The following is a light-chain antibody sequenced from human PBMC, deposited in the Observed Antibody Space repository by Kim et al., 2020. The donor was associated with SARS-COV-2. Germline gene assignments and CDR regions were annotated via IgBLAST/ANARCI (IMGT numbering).Light chain of an antibody. Sequence: EIVLTQSPATLSLSPGERATLSCRASQSVSSYLAWYQQKPGQAPRLLIYDASNRATGIPARFSGSGSGTDFTLTISSLEPEDFAVYYWQQRSNWPPITLGQGTRLEIK. V-gene: IGKV3-11*01. J-gene: IGKJ5*01. CDR2: DAS. CDR3: QQRSNWPPIT. CDR1: QSVSSY.